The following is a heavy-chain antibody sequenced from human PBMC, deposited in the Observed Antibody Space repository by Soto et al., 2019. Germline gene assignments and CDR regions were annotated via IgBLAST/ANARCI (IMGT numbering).Heavy chain of an antibody. CDR1: GGSLSSYY. J-gene: IGHJ6*02. CDR2: IYHSGTT. CDR3: ARSERTLSYYYGMDV. Sequence: SETLSLTCTVYGGSLSSYYWNWIRQPPGKGLEWIGEIYHSGTTNYNPSLKSRVTISADTSKNQFSLKLTSVTAADTAVYYCARSERTLSYYYGMDVWGQGTTATVSS. V-gene: IGHV4-34*01.